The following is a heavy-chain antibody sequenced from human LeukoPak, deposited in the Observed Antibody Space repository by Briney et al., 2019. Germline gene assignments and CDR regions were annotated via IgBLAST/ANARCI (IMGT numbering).Heavy chain of an antibody. Sequence: GGSLRLSCAASGFTFSSYAMHWVRQAPGKGLEWVAVISYDGSNKYYADSVKGRFTISRDNSKNTLYLQMNSLRAEDTAVYYCARANDFGDYFDYWGQGTLVTVPS. D-gene: IGHD4-17*01. J-gene: IGHJ4*02. V-gene: IGHV3-30-3*01. CDR1: GFTFSSYA. CDR2: ISYDGSNK. CDR3: ARANDFGDYFDY.